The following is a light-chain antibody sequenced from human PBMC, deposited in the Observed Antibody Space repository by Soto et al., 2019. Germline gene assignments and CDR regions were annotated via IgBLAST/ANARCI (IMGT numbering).Light chain of an antibody. V-gene: IGKV1-5*03. CDR1: QSISSW. Sequence: DIQMTQSPSTLSASVGDRVTITCRANQSISSWLAWYQQKPGKVPKLLIYKASTLESGVPSRFSGSGSETEFTLTISNLQPDDFATYYCQQYNSYSTFGQGTKVEIK. CDR2: KAS. CDR3: QQYNSYST. J-gene: IGKJ1*01.